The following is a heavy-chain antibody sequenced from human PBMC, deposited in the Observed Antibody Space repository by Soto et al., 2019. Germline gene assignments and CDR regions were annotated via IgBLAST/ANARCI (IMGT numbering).Heavy chain of an antibody. CDR3: EGSWT. V-gene: IGHV3-23*01. Sequence: EVQVLESGGDLVQPGGSLRLSCAASGFTSRNYAMSWVRQAPGKALEWVSGISGSSDSTYYADSVKGRFTSSTDTSSNTLYRHRNSLRVEDTAVYDCEGSWTWGQGTMVTVSS. D-gene: IGHD5-12*01. CDR2: ISGSSDST. CDR1: GFTSRNYA. J-gene: IGHJ3*01.